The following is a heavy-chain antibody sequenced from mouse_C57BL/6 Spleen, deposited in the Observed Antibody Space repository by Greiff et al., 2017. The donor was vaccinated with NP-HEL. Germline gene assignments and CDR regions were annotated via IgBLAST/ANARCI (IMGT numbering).Heavy chain of an antibody. CDR1: GYAFSSSW. V-gene: IGHV1-82*01. Sequence: QVQLKESGPELVKPGASVKISCKASGYAFSSSWMNWVKQRPGKGLEWIGRIYPGDGDTNYNGKFKGKATLTADKSSSTAYMQLSILTSEDSAVYFCARYYGSSYGFAYWGQGTLVTVSA. CDR3: ARYYGSSYGFAY. D-gene: IGHD1-1*01. J-gene: IGHJ3*01. CDR2: IYPGDGDT.